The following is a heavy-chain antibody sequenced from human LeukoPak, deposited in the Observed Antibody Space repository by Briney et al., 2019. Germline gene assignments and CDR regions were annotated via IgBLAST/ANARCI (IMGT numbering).Heavy chain of an antibody. CDR2: SGSGGSP. Sequence: SGGSLRLSCTASGFTFSNYAMGWVRQAPGRGLAWVSVSGSGGSPFYADSVKGRFTISRDNSKNTLYLQMNSLRADDTAVYYCAREAVMPVAPVKIGTSDRPLYEYYGLDVWGQGTTVTVS. D-gene: IGHD1/OR15-1a*01. V-gene: IGHV3-23*01. J-gene: IGHJ6*02. CDR3: AREAVMPVAPVKIGTSDRPLYEYYGLDV. CDR1: GFTFSNYA.